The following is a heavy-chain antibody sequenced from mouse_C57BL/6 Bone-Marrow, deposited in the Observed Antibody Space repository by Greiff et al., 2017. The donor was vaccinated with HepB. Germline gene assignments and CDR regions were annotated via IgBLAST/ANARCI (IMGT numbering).Heavy chain of an antibody. V-gene: IGHV5-6*01. CDR3: ARQCYEAY. D-gene: IGHD2-3*01. CDR2: ISSGGSYT. CDR1: GFTFSSYG. J-gene: IGHJ3*01. Sequence: EVQRVESGGDLVKPGGSLKLSCAASGFTFSSYGMSWVRQTPDKRLEWVATISSGGSYTYYPDSVKGRFTISRDNAKNTLYLQMSSLKSEDTAMYYCARQCYEAYWGQGTLVTVSA.